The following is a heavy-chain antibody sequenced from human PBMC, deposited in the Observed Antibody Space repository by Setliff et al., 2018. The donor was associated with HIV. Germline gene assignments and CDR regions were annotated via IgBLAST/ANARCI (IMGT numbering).Heavy chain of an antibody. V-gene: IGHV5-51*01. CDR3: ARAKNKWNPGDY. J-gene: IGHJ4*02. D-gene: IGHD1-20*01. Sequence: PGESPKISCMGFGYSFTNYWIAWARPMPGKGLEWMGIIYPDDSDTNYSPSFRGQVTMSADKSINTAYLQWDSLKASDSAMYYCARAKNKWNPGDYWGQGTVVTV. CDR2: IYPDDSDT. CDR1: GYSFTNYW.